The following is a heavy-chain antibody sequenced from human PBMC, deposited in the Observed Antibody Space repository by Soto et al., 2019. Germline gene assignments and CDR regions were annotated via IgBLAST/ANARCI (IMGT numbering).Heavy chain of an antibody. D-gene: IGHD4-17*01. CDR2: VYYSGST. CDR1: GGSLRSTSYY. V-gene: IGHV4-39*01. Sequence: SETLSLTCTFSGGSLRSTSYYLGWIPQPPGKGLEWIGNVYYSGSTYHNPPLKSRVTISVDTSKNQFSLKLSSVTAADTAVYYCARGYGDYVLDYWGQGTLVTVSS. CDR3: ARGYGDYVLDY. J-gene: IGHJ4*02.